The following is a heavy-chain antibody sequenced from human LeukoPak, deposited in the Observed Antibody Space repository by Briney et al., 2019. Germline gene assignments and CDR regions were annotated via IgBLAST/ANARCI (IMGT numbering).Heavy chain of an antibody. CDR2: INTDGNST. D-gene: IGHD3-10*01. CDR1: GFTFSSYW. V-gene: IGHV3-74*01. Sequence: GGSLRLSCAASGFTFSSYWMHWVRQAPGKGLVWVSRINTDGNSTNYADSLKGRFTISRDNAKNTLYLQMNNLRAEDTAVYYCARVKDGSGNYRYFDYWGQRTLVTVSS. CDR3: ARVKDGSGNYRYFDY. J-gene: IGHJ4*02.